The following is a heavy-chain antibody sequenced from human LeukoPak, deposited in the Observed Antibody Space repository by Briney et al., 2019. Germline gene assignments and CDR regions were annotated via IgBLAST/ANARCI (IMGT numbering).Heavy chain of an antibody. CDR1: GGSISSYY. CDR3: ARANFGDYNWFDP. J-gene: IGHJ5*02. D-gene: IGHD4-17*01. Sequence: PSETLSLTCTVSGGSISSYYWTWIRQPPGKGLEWIGYISNSGSTNYNPSLKSRVTISVDTSKNQFSLKVSSVTAADTAVYYCARANFGDYNWFDPWGQGTLVTV. V-gene: IGHV4-59*01. CDR2: ISNSGST.